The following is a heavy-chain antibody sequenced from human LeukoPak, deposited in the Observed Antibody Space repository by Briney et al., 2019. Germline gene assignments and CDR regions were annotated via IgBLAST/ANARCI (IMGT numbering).Heavy chain of an antibody. D-gene: IGHD6-6*01. CDR3: VGTIASRGSEY. Sequence: GGSLRLSCAASGFTFTNYWMHWVRQAPGMGLVWVSRLPPDELGIIYADPVKGRFTVSRDNAKNTVYLQMNNLRVDDTAMYYCVGTIASRGSEYWGQGALVTVSS. CDR2: LPPDELGI. J-gene: IGHJ4*02. CDR1: GFTFTNYW. V-gene: IGHV3-74*01.